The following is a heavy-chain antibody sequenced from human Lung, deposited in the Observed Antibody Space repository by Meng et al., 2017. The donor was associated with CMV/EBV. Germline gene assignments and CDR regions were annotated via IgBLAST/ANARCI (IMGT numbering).Heavy chain of an antibody. V-gene: IGHV1-2*02. CDR2: ISPNNGAT. CDR3: ASKMYYDFWSGYRGTEGGDPFNI. D-gene: IGHD3-3*01. Sequence: SVXVSXXASGYTFTDYRMHWVRQAPGQGLEWMGWISPNNGATNYAQKFQGRVTMTRDTSINTAYMELNRLTYDDTAVYYCASKMYYDFWSGYRGTEGGDPFNIWGQGTXVTVSS. J-gene: IGHJ3*02. CDR1: GYTFTDYR.